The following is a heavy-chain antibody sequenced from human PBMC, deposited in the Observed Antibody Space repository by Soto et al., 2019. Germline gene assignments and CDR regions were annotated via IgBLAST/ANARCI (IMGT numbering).Heavy chain of an antibody. CDR1: GGSISSSNW. CDR2: IYHSGST. CDR3: ARDYMVRGVMRWFDP. Sequence: QVQLQESGPGLVKPSGTLSLTCAVSGGSISSSNWWSWVRQPPGKGLEWIGEIYHSGSTNYNPSLRRRLILAVDKYKNQFSLKLRSVTAADTAVYYCARDYMVRGVMRWFDPWGQGTLVTVSS. J-gene: IGHJ5*02. V-gene: IGHV4-4*02. D-gene: IGHD3-10*01.